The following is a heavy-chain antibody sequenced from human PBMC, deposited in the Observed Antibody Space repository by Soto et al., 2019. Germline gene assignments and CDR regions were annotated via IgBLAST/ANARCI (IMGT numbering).Heavy chain of an antibody. CDR2: IYKSGSA. D-gene: IGHD5-18*01. CDR1: GGSISSGDYY. Sequence: PSETLSLTCTVSGGSISSGDYYWGWIRQPPGKGLEWIGHIYKSGSAFYNSSLKSRVTISIDTSNNQFALSLSSVTAADTALYFCVRRTYFHDGNGYNNWFDPWGQGTLVTVSS. CDR3: VRRTYFHDGNGYNNWFDP. V-gene: IGHV4-30-4*01. J-gene: IGHJ5*02.